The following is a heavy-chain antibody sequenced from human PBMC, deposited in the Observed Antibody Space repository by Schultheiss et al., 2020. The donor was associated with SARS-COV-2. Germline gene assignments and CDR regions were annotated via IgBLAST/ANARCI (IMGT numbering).Heavy chain of an antibody. J-gene: IGHJ5*02. V-gene: IGHV4-39*07. CDR3: ARSNRAAAVNWFDP. CDR2: INHSGST. Sequence: SETLSLTCTVSGGSISSGGYYWSWIRQPPGKGLEWIGEINHSGSTNYNPSLKSRVTISVDTSKNQFSLKLSSVTAADTAVYYCARSNRAAAVNWFDPWGQGTLVTVSS. D-gene: IGHD6-13*01. CDR1: GGSISSGGYY.